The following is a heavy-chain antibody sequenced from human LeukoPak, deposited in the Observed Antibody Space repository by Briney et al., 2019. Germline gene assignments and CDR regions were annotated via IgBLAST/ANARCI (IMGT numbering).Heavy chain of an antibody. Sequence: GGSLRLSCAASGFTFSNYGMHWVRQVPGKGLEWVAAIWFDGIRKYYADSVKGRLTISRDNSKNTLYLQMNSLRAEDTAVYYCAREHYDSSGLDYWGQGTLVTVSS. D-gene: IGHD3-22*01. V-gene: IGHV3-33*01. CDR3: AREHYDSSGLDY. J-gene: IGHJ4*02. CDR2: IWFDGIRK. CDR1: GFTFSNYG.